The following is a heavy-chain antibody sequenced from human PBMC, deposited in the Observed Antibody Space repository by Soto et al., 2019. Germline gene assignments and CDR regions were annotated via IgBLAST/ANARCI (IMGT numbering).Heavy chain of an antibody. CDR2: IKEDGSEK. D-gene: IGHD3-22*01. CDR1: GFTFSTYW. J-gene: IGHJ6*02. CDR3: ARGWGYFDSSGFPYLYAMDV. Sequence: WGSLRLYCAASGFTFSTYWMSWVRQAPGKGLEWVANIKEDGSEKYYVDSVEGRFTISRDNAENSLYLQMTSLRAEDTALYYCARGWGYFDSSGFPYLYAMDVWGQGTTVTVSS. V-gene: IGHV3-7*01.